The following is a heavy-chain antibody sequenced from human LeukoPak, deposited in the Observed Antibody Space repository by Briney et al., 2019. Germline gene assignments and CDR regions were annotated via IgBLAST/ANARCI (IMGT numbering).Heavy chain of an antibody. CDR3: ARDGYLDAVVVITGWFDP. J-gene: IGHJ5*02. CDR1: GFTFSSYR. CDR2: ISSSSSYI. V-gene: IGHV3-21*01. Sequence: GGSLRLSCGASGFTFSSYRMNWVRQAPGKGLEWVSSISSSSSYIYYADSVKGRFTISRDNAKNSLYLQMNSLRAEDTAVYYCARDGYLDAVVVITGWFDPWGQGTLVTVSS. D-gene: IGHD3-22*01.